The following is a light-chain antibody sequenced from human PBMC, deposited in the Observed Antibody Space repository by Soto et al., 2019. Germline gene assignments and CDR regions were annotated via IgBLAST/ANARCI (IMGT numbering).Light chain of an antibody. V-gene: IGLV3-21*01. J-gene: IGLJ3*02. CDR3: HVWDISSGHVV. Sequence: SYELTQPPSVSVAPGKTASVACGGCNIGSKSVHWYQKKPGQTPVLVMYYDSDRPSGIPERFSGSNSGNTATLTISRVEAGDEADYYCHVWDISSGHVVFGGGTKVTVL. CDR1: NIGSKS. CDR2: YDS.